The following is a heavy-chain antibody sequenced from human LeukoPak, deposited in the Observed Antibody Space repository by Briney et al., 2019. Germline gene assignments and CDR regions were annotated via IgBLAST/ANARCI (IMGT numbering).Heavy chain of an antibody. V-gene: IGHV5-51*01. CDR1: GYSFTNYW. D-gene: IGHD6-13*01. J-gene: IGHJ3*02. CDR3: ARQGSSSSYDTFDI. CDR2: IYPGDSDT. Sequence: GESLKISCMGSGYSFTNYWIGWVRQMPGKGLEWMGIIYPGDSDTRYSPSFQGQVTISADKSISTAYLQWGSLKASDTAMYYCARQGSSSSYDTFDIWGHGTMVTVSP.